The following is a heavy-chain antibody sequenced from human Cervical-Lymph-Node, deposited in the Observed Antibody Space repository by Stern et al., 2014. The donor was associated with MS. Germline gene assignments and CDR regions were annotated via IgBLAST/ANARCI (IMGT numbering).Heavy chain of an antibody. V-gene: IGHV1-18*01. CDR1: GYMFSGYG. Sequence: QVQLMQSGAEVKKLGASVKVSCKASGYMFSGYGIAWVRQAPRQGPEWMGWVSGYNGDTNYAQKFQGRVSMTTDRSTNTAYMELRSLTSDDTAVYYCARDGDNDVYDIWGQGTMVIVSS. J-gene: IGHJ3*02. D-gene: IGHD4-17*01. CDR3: ARDGDNDVYDI. CDR2: VSGYNGDT.